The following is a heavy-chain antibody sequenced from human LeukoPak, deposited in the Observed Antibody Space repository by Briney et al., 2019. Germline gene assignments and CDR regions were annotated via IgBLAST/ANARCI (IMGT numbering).Heavy chain of an antibody. J-gene: IGHJ4*02. CDR3: AKDTGGSCYSAIAY. D-gene: IGHD2-15*01. Sequence: PGGSLRLSCAASGFTFSSYAINWVRQAPGKGPEWVSAISGSSGYTTYYADSVKGRFTISRDNSKNTLHLQMNSLRAEDTALYYCAKDTGGSCYSAIAYWGQGALVTVST. CDR2: ISGSSGYTT. V-gene: IGHV3-23*01. CDR1: GFTFSSYA.